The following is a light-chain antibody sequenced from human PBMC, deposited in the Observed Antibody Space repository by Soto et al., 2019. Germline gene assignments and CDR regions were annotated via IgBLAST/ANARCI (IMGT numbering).Light chain of an antibody. CDR2: AAS. CDR3: QQSDSSRRT. CDR1: QDIRNY. V-gene: IGKV1-39*01. Sequence: DIQMTQSPSSLSASVGDRVTITCQASQDIRNYLNWYQQKPGNAPKLLIYAASSLQSGVPSRFSGSGSGTDFTLTISSLQPDDFATYYCQQSDSSRRTFGQGTKVDIK. J-gene: IGKJ1*01.